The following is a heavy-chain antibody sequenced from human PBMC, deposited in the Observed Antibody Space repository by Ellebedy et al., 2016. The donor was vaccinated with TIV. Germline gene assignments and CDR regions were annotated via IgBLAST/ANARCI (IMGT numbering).Heavy chain of an antibody. J-gene: IGHJ4*02. Sequence: AASVKVSCKTSGYTFTTHGVSWVRQAPGQGREWMGWVSGYNGNTQYAQKFQGRVTMTTDTSTTTAYMELRSLRSDDTAVYYCARDPGSWLTDYWGQGTLVTVSS. CDR3: ARDPGSWLTDY. CDR1: GYTFTTHG. CDR2: VSGYNGNT. D-gene: IGHD6-13*01. V-gene: IGHV1-18*04.